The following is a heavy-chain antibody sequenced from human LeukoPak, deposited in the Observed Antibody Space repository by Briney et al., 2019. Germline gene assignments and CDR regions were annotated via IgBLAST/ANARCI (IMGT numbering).Heavy chain of an antibody. Sequence: GGSLRLSCAASGFTFSSYGMSWFRQAPGKGLEWLSAISGSGGSAYYADSVQGRFTISRDNSKNTLYLQMSSLRAEDTAVYYCANSPKSDYWGQGTLVTVSS. V-gene: IGHV3-23*01. CDR1: GFTFSSYG. CDR3: ANSPKSDY. J-gene: IGHJ4*02. CDR2: ISGSGGSA.